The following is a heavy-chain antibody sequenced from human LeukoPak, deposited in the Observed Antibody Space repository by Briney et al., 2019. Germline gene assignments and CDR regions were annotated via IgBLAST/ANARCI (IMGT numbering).Heavy chain of an antibody. D-gene: IGHD3-10*01. CDR3: ARVYYGRTYDYWYFDL. J-gene: IGHJ2*01. V-gene: IGHV4-59*01. CDR1: GGSFSGYY. CDR2: IFYSGST. Sequence: SETLSLTCAVYGGSFSGYYWSWIRQPPGKGLEWIGYIFYSGSTNYNPSLKSRVTISVDTSKDQFSLKLSSVTAADTAVYFCARVYYGRTYDYWYFDLWGRGTLVTVSS.